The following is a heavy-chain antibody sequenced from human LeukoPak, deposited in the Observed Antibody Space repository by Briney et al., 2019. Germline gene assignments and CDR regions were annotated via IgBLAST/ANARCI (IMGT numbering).Heavy chain of an antibody. V-gene: IGHV3-74*01. CDR3: ARGRYFAMDG. Sequence: QAGGSLRLSCAASGFTFSSDWMHWVRQAPGKGLVWVSRVNTDGSNTRYVDSVKGRFTISRDNAKNTVYLQVNSLRAEDTAVYYCARGRYFAMDGWGKGTTVTVSS. CDR2: VNTDGSNT. CDR1: GFTFSSDW. J-gene: IGHJ6*04.